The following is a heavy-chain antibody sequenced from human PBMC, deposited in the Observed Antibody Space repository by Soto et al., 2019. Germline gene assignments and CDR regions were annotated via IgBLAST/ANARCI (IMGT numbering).Heavy chain of an antibody. D-gene: IGHD3-16*01. CDR3: ARLKGLGAFDI. Sequence: GGSLRLSCAASGFTFSSYWMHWVRQAPGKGLVWVSRINSDGSSTSYADSVKGRFTISRDNAKNTLYLQMNSLRAEDTAVYYCARLKGLGAFDIWGQGTMVTVSS. CDR2: INSDGSST. V-gene: IGHV3-74*01. J-gene: IGHJ3*02. CDR1: GFTFSSYW.